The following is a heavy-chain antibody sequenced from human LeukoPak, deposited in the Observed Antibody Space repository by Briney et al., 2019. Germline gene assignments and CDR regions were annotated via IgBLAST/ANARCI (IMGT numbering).Heavy chain of an antibody. V-gene: IGHV3-7*01. Sequence: GGSLRLSCAASGFSFSSYWMSWVRQAPGKGLEWVANIKQDGSDKYSVDSVKGRFTISRDNAKNSLYLQMNSLRAEDTAVYYCARALTPYYYYYMDVWGKGTTVTVSS. CDR3: ARALTPYYYYYMDV. CDR2: IKQDGSDK. CDR1: GFSFSSYW. J-gene: IGHJ6*03. D-gene: IGHD3-16*01.